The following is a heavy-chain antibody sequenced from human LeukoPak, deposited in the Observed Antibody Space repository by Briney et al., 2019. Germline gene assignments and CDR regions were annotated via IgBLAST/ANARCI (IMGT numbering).Heavy chain of an antibody. CDR1: GNYW. J-gene: IGHJ4*02. V-gene: IGHV3-74*01. CDR3: VSFYETY. CDR2: INSDGSWT. D-gene: IGHD2/OR15-2a*01. Sequence: GGSLRLSYAASGNYWMHWVRQVPGKGLVWVSHINSDGSWTSYADSVKGRLTISKDNAKNTVYLQMNSLRAEDTAVYYCVSFYETYWGRGTLVTVSS.